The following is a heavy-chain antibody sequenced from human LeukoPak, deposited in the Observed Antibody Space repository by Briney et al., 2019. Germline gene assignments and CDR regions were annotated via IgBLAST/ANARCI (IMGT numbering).Heavy chain of an antibody. Sequence: PGRSLRLSCAASGFTFSNYGIHWVRQAPGKGLEWVAAISYDGSDKHYADSVKGRFTISRDNSKNTLYLQMNSLRAEDTAVYYCARDPPSYYDFWSGPPGYFDLWGRGTLVTVSS. D-gene: IGHD3-3*01. J-gene: IGHJ2*01. CDR3: ARDPPSYYDFWSGPPGYFDL. CDR2: ISYDGSDK. V-gene: IGHV3-30*03. CDR1: GFTFSNYG.